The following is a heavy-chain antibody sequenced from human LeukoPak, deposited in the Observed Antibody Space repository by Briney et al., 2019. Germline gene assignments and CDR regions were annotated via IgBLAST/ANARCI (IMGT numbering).Heavy chain of an antibody. J-gene: IGHJ5*02. CDR1: GGSISSYY. CDR3: AREDSGTSGYVFDP. D-gene: IGHD3-22*01. Sequence: KPSETLSLTCTVSGGSISSYYWSWIRQPPGKGLEWIGNVYHSGSTSYNPSLKSRVTISRDTSKNQFSLRLTSVTAADTAVYYCAREDSGTSGYVFDPWGQGTLVTVSS. CDR2: VYHSGST. V-gene: IGHV4-59*01.